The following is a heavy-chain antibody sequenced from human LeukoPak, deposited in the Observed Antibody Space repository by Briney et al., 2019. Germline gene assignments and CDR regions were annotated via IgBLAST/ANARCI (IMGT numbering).Heavy chain of an antibody. D-gene: IGHD3-10*01. CDR3: ARQGSMLRGITYTWFHP. J-gene: IGHJ5*02. Sequence: GASVKVSCKASGYTFTNYAINWVRQAPGQGLEWMGWINTNTGNPTYAQRFTGRFVFSVDTSFSTAYLQISSLEASDTAVYYCARQGSMLRGITYTWFHPWGQGTLVTVSS. CDR2: INTNTGNP. CDR1: GYTFTNYA. V-gene: IGHV7-4-1*02.